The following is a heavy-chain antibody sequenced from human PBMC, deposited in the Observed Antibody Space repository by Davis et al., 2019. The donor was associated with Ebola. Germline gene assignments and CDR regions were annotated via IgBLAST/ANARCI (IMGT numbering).Heavy chain of an antibody. Sequence: PSETLSLTCTVSGGSISSSSYYWGWIRQPPGKGLEWIGSIYYSGSTYYNPSLKSRVTISVDTSKNQFSLKLSSVTAADTAVYYCARTQSIAARPHWFDPWGQGTLVTVSS. V-gene: IGHV4-39*01. CDR2: IYYSGST. CDR3: ARTQSIAARPHWFDP. CDR1: GGSISSSSYY. D-gene: IGHD6-6*01. J-gene: IGHJ5*02.